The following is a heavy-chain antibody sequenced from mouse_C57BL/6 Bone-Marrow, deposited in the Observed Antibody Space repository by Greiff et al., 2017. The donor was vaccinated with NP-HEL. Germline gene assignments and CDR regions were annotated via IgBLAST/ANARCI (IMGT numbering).Heavy chain of an antibody. D-gene: IGHD1-1*01. V-gene: IGHV1-50*01. J-gene: IGHJ3*01. CDR2: IDPSDSYT. Sequence: VQLQQPGAELVKPGASVKLSCKASGYTFTSYWMQWVKQRPGQGLEWIGEIDPSDSYTNYNQKFKGKATLTVDTSSSTAYMQLSSLTSEDSAVYYCERPYGSSPWFAYWGQGTLVTVSA. CDR3: ERPYGSSPWFAY. CDR1: GYTFTSYW.